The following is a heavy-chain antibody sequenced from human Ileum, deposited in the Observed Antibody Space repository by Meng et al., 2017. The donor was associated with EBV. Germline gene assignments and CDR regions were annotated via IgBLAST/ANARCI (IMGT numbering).Heavy chain of an antibody. CDR3: SNLPYTY. Sequence: EVHLLESGGGLVQPGESLRLSCAASGFNFNIYAINWVRQAPGRGLEWVSGITASGGTSYYADSVKGRFSISRDNSANTVYLQMNSLRAEDTAVYFCSNLPYTYWGQGTLVTVSS. CDR2: ITASGGTS. V-gene: IGHV3-23*01. D-gene: IGHD2-2*01. CDR1: GFNFNIYA. J-gene: IGHJ4*02.